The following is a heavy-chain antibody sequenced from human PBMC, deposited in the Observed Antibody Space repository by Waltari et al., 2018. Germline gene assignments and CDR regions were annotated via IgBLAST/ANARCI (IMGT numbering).Heavy chain of an antibody. J-gene: IGHJ3*02. CDR2: ILPILGIA. CDR1: GGTFSSYA. D-gene: IGHD6-19*01. CDR3: ARRNSSGWYWAFDI. Sequence: QVQLVQSGAEVKKPGSSVKVSCKASGGTFSSYAISWVRQAPGQGLEWMGRILPILGIANYAQKFQGRVTITADKSTSTAYMELSSLRSEDTAVYYCARRNSSGWYWAFDIWGQGTMVTVSS. V-gene: IGHV1-69*04.